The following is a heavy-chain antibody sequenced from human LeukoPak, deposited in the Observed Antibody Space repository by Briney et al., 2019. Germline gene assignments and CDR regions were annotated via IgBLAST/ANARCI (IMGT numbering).Heavy chain of an antibody. CDR3: ATTKTSSSRYYFDY. D-gene: IGHD6-6*01. CDR2: IKQDGSEK. J-gene: IGHJ4*02. V-gene: IGHV3-7*01. Sequence: GGSLRLSCAASGFTFSIYWMSWVRQAPGKGLEWVANIKQDGSEKYYVDSVKGRFTISRDNAKNSLYLQMNSLRAEDTAVYYCATTKTSSSRYYFDYWGQGTLVTVSS. CDR1: GFTFSIYW.